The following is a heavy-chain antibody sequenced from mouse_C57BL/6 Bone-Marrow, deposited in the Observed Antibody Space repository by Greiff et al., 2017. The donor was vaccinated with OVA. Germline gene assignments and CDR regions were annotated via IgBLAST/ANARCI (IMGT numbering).Heavy chain of an antibody. J-gene: IGHJ4*01. CDR3: ARLGGPGAMDY. V-gene: IGHV1-63*01. Sequence: VKLQESGAELVRPGTSVKMSCKASGYTFTNYWIGWAKQRPGHGLEWIGDIYPGGGYTNYNAKFKGKATLTADKSSSTAYLQFSSLTSEDSAIYYCARLGGPGAMDYWGQGTSVTVSS. CDR2: IYPGGGYT. CDR1: GYTFTNYW.